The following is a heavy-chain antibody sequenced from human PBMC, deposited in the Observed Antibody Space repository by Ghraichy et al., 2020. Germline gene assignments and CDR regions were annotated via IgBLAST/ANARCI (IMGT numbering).Heavy chain of an antibody. J-gene: IGHJ6*02. CDR3: AKARLVATGAMDV. CDR1: GFTFNNFA. D-gene: IGHD3-16*01. Sequence: GGSLRLSCAASGFTFNNFAMTWVRQAPGKVLEWVSAITGSGGSTFYIDSVKGRFTISRDNSKNTVNLQLNSLRAEDTAIYYCAKARLVATGAMDVWGQGTTVTVSS. CDR2: ITGSGGST. V-gene: IGHV3-23*01.